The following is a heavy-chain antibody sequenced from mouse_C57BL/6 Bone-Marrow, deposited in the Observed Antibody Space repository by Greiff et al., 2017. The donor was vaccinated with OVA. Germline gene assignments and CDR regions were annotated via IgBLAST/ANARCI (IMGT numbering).Heavy chain of an antibody. CDR3: AKVLFAY. CDR2: INPSTGGT. Sequence: VQLQQSGPELVKPGASVKISCKASGYSFTGYYMNWVKQSPEKSLEWIGEINPSTGGTTYNQKFKAKATLTVDKSSSTAYMQLKSLTSEDSAVYYCAKVLFAYWGQGTLVTVSA. J-gene: IGHJ3*01. CDR1: GYSFTGYY. V-gene: IGHV1-42*01.